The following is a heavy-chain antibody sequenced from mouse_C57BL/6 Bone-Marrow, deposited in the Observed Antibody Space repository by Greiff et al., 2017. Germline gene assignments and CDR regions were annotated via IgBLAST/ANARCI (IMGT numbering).Heavy chain of an antibody. V-gene: IGHV1-64*01. D-gene: IGHD2-1*01. J-gene: IGHJ3*01. CDR3: ARPLYGNYWAWFAY. Sequence: QVQLKQPGAELVKPGASVKLSCKASGYTFTSYWMHWVKQRPGQGLEWIGMIHPNSGSTNYNEKFKSKATLTVDKSSSTAYMQLSSLTSEDSAVYYCARPLYGNYWAWFAYWGQGTLVTVSA. CDR2: IHPNSGST. CDR1: GYTFTSYW.